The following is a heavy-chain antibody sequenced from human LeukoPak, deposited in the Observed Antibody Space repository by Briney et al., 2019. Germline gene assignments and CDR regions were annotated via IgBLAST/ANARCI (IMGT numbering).Heavy chain of an antibody. D-gene: IGHD6-19*01. CDR3: ARGYSSGS. Sequence: GGSLRLSCAASGFTLSSYAMHWVRQAPGKGLEWVAVISYDGSNKYYADSVKGRFTISRDNSKNTLYLQMNSLRAEDTAVYYCARGYSSGSWGQGTLVTVSS. CDR1: GFTLSSYA. V-gene: IGHV3-30*04. J-gene: IGHJ4*02. CDR2: ISYDGSNK.